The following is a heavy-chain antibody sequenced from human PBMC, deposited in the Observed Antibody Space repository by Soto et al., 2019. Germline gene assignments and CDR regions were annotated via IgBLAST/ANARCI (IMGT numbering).Heavy chain of an antibody. J-gene: IGHJ6*02. D-gene: IGHD6-19*01. V-gene: IGHV3-30*18. CDR3: AKGAGYSSGWSDGYYYGMDV. Sequence: XVALRLSSEDSGFTCSSSGMHWVRQAPGKGLEWVAVISYDGSNKYYADSVKGRFTISRDNSKNTLYLQMNSLRAEDTAVYYCAKGAGYSSGWSDGYYYGMDVWGQGTTVTVSS. CDR2: ISYDGSNK. CDR1: GFTCSSSG.